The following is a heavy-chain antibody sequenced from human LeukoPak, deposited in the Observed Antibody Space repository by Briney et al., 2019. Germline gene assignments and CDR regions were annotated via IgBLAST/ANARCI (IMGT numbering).Heavy chain of an antibody. D-gene: IGHD1-26*01. CDR2: IYYSGST. CDR1: GGSIRSYY. CDR3: ARVSGGTYPDY. J-gene: IGHJ4*02. V-gene: IGHV4-59*01. Sequence: PSETLSLTCTVSGGSIRSYYWSWIRQPPGKGLEWIGYIYYSGSTNYNPSLKSRVTISVDTSKNQFSLKLSSVTAADTAVYYCARVSGGTYPDYWGQGTLVTVSP.